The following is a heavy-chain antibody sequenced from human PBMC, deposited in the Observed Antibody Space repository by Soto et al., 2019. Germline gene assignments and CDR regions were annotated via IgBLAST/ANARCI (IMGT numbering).Heavy chain of an antibody. D-gene: IGHD4-17*01. V-gene: IGHV4-31*03. J-gene: IGHJ5*02. CDR1: GGSISSGGYY. CDR2: IYYSGST. Sequence: SGTLSLTCTVSGGSISSGGYYWSWIRQHPGKGLEWIGYIYYSGSTYYNPSLKSRVTISVDTSKNQFSLKLSSVTAADTAVYYCATTTVTLNWFDPWGQGTLVTVSS. CDR3: ATTTVTLNWFDP.